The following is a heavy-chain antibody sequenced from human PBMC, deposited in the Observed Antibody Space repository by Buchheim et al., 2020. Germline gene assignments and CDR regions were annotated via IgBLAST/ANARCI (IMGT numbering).Heavy chain of an antibody. CDR3: AKYKYGSSTGGPILDY. J-gene: IGHJ4*02. V-gene: IGHV3-11*01. CDR1: GFTFSDYY. Sequence: QVQLVESGGDLVKPGGSLRLSCAASGFTFSDYYMAWIRQAPGKGLEWVSDISSGGSNIYYADSVKGRFTISRDNAKNSLYLQMNTLRAEDTALYFCAKYKYGSSTGGPILDYWGQGTL. CDR2: ISSGGSNI. D-gene: IGHD6-19*01.